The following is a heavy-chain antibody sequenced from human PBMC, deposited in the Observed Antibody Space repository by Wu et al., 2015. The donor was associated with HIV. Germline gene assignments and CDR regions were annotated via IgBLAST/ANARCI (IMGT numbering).Heavy chain of an antibody. J-gene: IGHJ5*02. CDR1: GGTFSSYA. V-gene: IGHV1-69*13. CDR2: IIPIFGTA. Sequence: QVQLVQSGAEVKKPGSSVKVSCKASGGTFSSYAISWVRQAPGQGLEWMGRIIPIFGTANYAQKFQGRVTITADESTSTAYMELSSLRSEDTAVYYCARTLTYYDILTQRYNWFDPWGQGTLVTVSS. D-gene: IGHD3-9*01. CDR3: ARTLTYYDILTQRYNWFDP.